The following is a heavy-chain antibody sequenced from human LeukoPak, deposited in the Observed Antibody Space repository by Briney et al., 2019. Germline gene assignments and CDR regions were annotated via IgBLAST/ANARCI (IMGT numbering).Heavy chain of an antibody. Sequence: SETLSLTCTVSGGSISSYYWSWIRQPPGKGLEWIGYIYYSGYTSYNPSLKSRVTISVDTSKNQFCLKMSSVTAADTAVYYCGRDLGGNYGMDVWGQGTTVTVSS. V-gene: IGHV4-59*01. J-gene: IGHJ6*02. CDR1: GGSISSYY. CDR3: GRDLGGNYGMDV. D-gene: IGHD1-26*01. CDR2: IYYSGYT.